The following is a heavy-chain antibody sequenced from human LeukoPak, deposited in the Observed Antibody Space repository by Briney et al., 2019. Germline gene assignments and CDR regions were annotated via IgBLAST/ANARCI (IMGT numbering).Heavy chain of an antibody. Sequence: SETLSLTCTVSGGSISSSSYYWGWIRQPPGKGLEWIGEIYHSGSTNYNPSLKSRVTISVDKSKNQFSLKLSSVTAADTAVYYCARLGYYDSSGYRHFDYWGQGTLVTVSS. V-gene: IGHV4-39*07. D-gene: IGHD3-22*01. CDR1: GGSISSSSYY. J-gene: IGHJ4*02. CDR3: ARLGYYDSSGYRHFDY. CDR2: IYHSGST.